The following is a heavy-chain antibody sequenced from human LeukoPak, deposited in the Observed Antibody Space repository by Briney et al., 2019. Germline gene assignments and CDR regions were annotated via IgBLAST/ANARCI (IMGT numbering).Heavy chain of an antibody. V-gene: IGHV3-21*01. J-gene: IGHJ4*02. CDR1: GFTFSSYS. CDR3: ARGKIVVVPAANDY. CDR2: ISSSSYI. Sequence: GGSLRLSCAASGFTFSSYSMTWVRQAPGKGLEWVSSISSSSYIYYADSVKGRFTISRDNAKNSLYLQMNSLRAEDTAVYYCARGKIVVVPAANDYWGQGTLVTVSS. D-gene: IGHD2-2*01.